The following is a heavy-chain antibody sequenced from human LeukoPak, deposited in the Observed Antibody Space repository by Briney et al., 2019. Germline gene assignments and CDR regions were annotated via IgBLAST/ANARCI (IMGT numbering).Heavy chain of an antibody. Sequence: ASVKVSCKASGYTFTSYYMHWVRQAPGQGLEWMGIINPSGGNTSYAQKFQGRVTMTRDMSTSTVYMEVSSLRSEDTAVYYCARDSGSRVAYYYMDVWGKGSTVTVSS. CDR1: GYTFTSYY. V-gene: IGHV1-46*01. J-gene: IGHJ6*03. CDR2: INPSGGNT. CDR3: ARDSGSRVAYYYMDV. D-gene: IGHD1-26*01.